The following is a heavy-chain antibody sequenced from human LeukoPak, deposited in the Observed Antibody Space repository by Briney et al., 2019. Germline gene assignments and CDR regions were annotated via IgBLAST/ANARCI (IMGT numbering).Heavy chain of an antibody. CDR2: IWYDGSNK. CDR1: GFTFSSYG. D-gene: IGHD2-8*01. Sequence: GGSLRLSCAASGFTFSSYGMHWVRQAPGKGLEWVAVIWYDGSNKYYADSVKGRFTISRDNSKNPLYLQMNSLRAEDTAVYYCARPLNYYYYGMDVWGQGTTVTVSS. V-gene: IGHV3-33*01. J-gene: IGHJ6*02. CDR3: ARPLNYYYYGMDV.